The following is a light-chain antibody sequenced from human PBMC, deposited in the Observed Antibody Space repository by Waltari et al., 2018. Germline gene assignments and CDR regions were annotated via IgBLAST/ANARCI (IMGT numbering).Light chain of an antibody. CDR3: SLSYSGAVV. CDR2: DTN. Sequence: QAVVTQEPSLTVSPGGTVTLTCGSNTGALTRCYYPYWFQQKPGQAPRTLIYDTNNKQSWTPARFSGSLLGGKGALTLSGAQPEDEAEYYCSLSYSGAVVFGGGTKLTVL. J-gene: IGLJ2*01. CDR1: TGALTRCYY. V-gene: IGLV7-46*01.